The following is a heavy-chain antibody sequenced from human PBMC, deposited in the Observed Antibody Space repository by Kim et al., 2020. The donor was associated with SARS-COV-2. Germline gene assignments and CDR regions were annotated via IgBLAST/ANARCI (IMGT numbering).Heavy chain of an antibody. Sequence: SETLSLTCAVSGGSISSSNWWSWVRQPPGKGLEWIGEIYHSGSTNYNPSLKSRVTISVDKSKNQFSLKLSSVTAADTAVYYCARAQQQLVLRWFDPWGQGTLVTVSS. CDR3: ARAQQQLVLRWFDP. J-gene: IGHJ5*02. D-gene: IGHD6-13*01. CDR2: IYHSGST. V-gene: IGHV4-4*02. CDR1: GGSISSSNW.